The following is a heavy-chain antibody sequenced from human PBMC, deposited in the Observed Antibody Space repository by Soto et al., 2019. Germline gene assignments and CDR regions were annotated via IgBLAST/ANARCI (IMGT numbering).Heavy chain of an antibody. CDR3: AIFRVTGIAVAGRAPAY. CDR1: GGTFSSYA. D-gene: IGHD6-19*01. CDR2: IIPIFGTA. Sequence: GASVKVSCKASGGTFSSYAISWVRQAPGQGLEWMGGIIPIFGTANYAQKFQGRVTITADKSTSTAYMELSSLRSEDTAVYYCAIFRVTGIAVAGRAPAYWGQGTLVTSPQ. J-gene: IGHJ4*02. V-gene: IGHV1-69*06.